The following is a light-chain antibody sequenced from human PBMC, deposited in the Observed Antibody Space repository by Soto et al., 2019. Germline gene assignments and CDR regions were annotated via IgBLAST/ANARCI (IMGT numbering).Light chain of an antibody. Sequence: IARTQSPATLSVSPGERATLSCRASQSINNNFAGYQQKPGQAPRLLIYDASTGATDIPARFSGSRSGTQFTLTISGLQSEDSAVYYCQQDKSWFTFGQGTKLEIK. J-gene: IGKJ2*01. CDR1: QSINNN. CDR2: DAS. CDR3: QQDKSWFT. V-gene: IGKV3-15*01.